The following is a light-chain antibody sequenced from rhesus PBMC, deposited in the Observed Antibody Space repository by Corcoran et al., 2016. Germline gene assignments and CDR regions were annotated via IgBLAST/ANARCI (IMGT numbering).Light chain of an antibody. J-gene: IGKJ1*01. CDR3: QHGHGTPWK. Sequence: DIQMTQSPSSLSASVGDRVTITCRASENVNNYLNWYQQKSGKAPKLLIYKAFILQSGVPSRFSGSGSGTDYTFTIRNLQPEDVATYYCQHGHGTPWKFGQGTEVEIK. CDR1: ENVNNY. CDR2: KAF. V-gene: IGKV1-74*01.